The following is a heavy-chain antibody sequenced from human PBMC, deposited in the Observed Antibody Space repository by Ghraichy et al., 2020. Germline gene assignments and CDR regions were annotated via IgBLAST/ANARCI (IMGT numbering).Heavy chain of an antibody. J-gene: IGHJ5*02. CDR1: GFTFSNYA. Sequence: WGSLRLSCAASGFTFSNYAMTWVRQAPGRGLEWVSGISVNGDGTFYADSVKGRFTISRDNSKNTLYLQMNSLRAEDTAVYSCAKDKRDSTGYYYSSSWGQGTLVTVSS. D-gene: IGHD3-22*01. V-gene: IGHV3-23*01. CDR2: ISVNGDGT. CDR3: AKDKRDSTGYYYSSS.